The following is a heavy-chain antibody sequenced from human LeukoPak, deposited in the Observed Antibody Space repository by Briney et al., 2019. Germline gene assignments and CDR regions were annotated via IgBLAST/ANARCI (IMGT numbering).Heavy chain of an antibody. CDR3: ARIRFGESYAPKSYYYYYMDV. J-gene: IGHJ6*03. CDR2: IKQDGSEK. D-gene: IGHD3-10*01. V-gene: IGHV3-7*01. CDR1: GFTLSSYW. Sequence: GGSLRLSCAASGFTLSSYWMSWVRQAPGKGLEWVANIKQDGSEKYYVDSVKGRFTISRDNAKNSLYLQMNRLRVEDTAVYYCARIRFGESYAPKSYYYYYMDVWGIGTTVTISS.